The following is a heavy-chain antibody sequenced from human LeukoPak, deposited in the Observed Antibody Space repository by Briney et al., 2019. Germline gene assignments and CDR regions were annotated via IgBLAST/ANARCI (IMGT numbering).Heavy chain of an antibody. CDR3: AKDSRPYSGSQRVDY. Sequence: PGGSLRLSCAASGFTFNSYAMTWVRQAPGKGLEWVSGISGNGGYTYYADSVKGRFTISRDNSRNRLYLEMNSLRAEDTAVYYCAKDSRPYSGSQRVDYWGQGTLVTVSS. D-gene: IGHD1-26*01. J-gene: IGHJ4*02. V-gene: IGHV3-23*01. CDR2: ISGNGGYT. CDR1: GFTFNSYA.